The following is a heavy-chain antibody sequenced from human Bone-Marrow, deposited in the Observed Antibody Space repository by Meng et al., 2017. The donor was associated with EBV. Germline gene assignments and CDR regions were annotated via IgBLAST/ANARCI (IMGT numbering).Heavy chain of an antibody. V-gene: IGHV1-3*01. CDR3: ARDNSQWMVIDY. CDR1: GYTFTTFA. J-gene: IGHJ4*02. Sequence: VPLVQSGAEVAKPGASVQVACKASGYTFTTFAMQWLRQPPGQRLEWMGWNNAGNGNTKYSQECQGRVSITRDTSAITAYMELSSLASEDTDVYYCARDNSQWMVIDYWGQGTLVTVAS. CDR2: NNAGNGNT. D-gene: IGHD6-19*01.